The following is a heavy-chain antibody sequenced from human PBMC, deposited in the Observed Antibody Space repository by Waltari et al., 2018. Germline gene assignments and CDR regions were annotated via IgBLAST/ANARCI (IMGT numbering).Heavy chain of an antibody. V-gene: IGHV1-2*02. Sequence: VQLVQSGAEVAKPGASVRVSCKASGYTLTAHYMHWVRQAPGQGLEWMGWINPDGRGKNYERKFKGRVTMSRDTSINKIYMDLRSLRFDDTAVYYCARGPSTTLGPPVGSPYYMDVWGKGTTVTISS. CDR3: ARGPSTTLGPPVGSPYYMDV. D-gene: IGHD1-26*01. CDR1: GYTLTAHY. CDR2: INPDGRGK. J-gene: IGHJ6*03.